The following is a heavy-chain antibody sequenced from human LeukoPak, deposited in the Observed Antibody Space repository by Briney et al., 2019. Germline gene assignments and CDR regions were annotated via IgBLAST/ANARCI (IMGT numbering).Heavy chain of an antibody. CDR1: GGSISSGGYY. CDR2: IYYSGST. V-gene: IGHV4-31*03. D-gene: IGHD5-12*01. J-gene: IGHJ4*02. Sequence: SETLSLTCTVSGGSISSGGYYWSRIRQHPGKGLEWIGYIYYSGSTYYNPSLKSRVTISVDTSKNQFSLKLSSVTAADTAVYYCARVTTIRDFDYWGQGTLVTVSS. CDR3: ARVTTIRDFDY.